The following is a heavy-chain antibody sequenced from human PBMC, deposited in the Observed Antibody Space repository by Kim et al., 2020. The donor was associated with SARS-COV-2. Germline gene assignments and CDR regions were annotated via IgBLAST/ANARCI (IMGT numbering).Heavy chain of an antibody. CDR2: ISSSGSTI. Sequence: GGSLRLSCAASGFTFSSYEMNWVRQAPGKGLEWVSYISSSGSTIYYADSVKGRFTISRDNAKNSLYLQMNSLRAEDTAVYYCARVRDGGQRDYWGQGTLVTVTS. D-gene: IGHD6-25*01. J-gene: IGHJ4*02. V-gene: IGHV3-48*03. CDR3: ARVRDGGQRDY. CDR1: GFTFSSYE.